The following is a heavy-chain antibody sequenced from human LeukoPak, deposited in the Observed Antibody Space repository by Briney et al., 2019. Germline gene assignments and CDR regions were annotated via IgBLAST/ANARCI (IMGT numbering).Heavy chain of an antibody. CDR1: GFTFSSYS. CDR3: ARVAVAAAATDY. D-gene: IGHD6-13*01. V-gene: IGHV3-21*01. CDR2: ISSNNDYI. J-gene: IGHJ4*02. Sequence: GGSLRLSCAASGFTFSSYSMNWVRQAPGKGLEWVSSISSNNDYIYYADSVKGRFTISRDNAKNSLFLQMNSLRAEDTAVYYCARVAVAAAATDYWGQGTLVTVSS.